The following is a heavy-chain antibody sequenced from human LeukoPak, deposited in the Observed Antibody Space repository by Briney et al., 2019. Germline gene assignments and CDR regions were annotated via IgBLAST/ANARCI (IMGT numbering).Heavy chain of an antibody. V-gene: IGHV1-18*01. D-gene: IGHD3-22*01. Sequence: ASVKVSCKASGYTFTSYDINWVRQATGQGLEWMGWMNPNNGNTNYAQKLQGRVTMTTDTSTSTAYMELRSLRSDDTAVYYCARVRPTTYSSGYYYVDYWGQGTLVTVSS. J-gene: IGHJ4*02. CDR1: GYTFTSYD. CDR2: MNPNNGNT. CDR3: ARVRPTTYSSGYYYVDY.